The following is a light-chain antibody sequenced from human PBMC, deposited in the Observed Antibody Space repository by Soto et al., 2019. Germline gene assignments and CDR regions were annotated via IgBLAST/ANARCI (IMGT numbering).Light chain of an antibody. J-gene: IGLJ3*02. CDR2: EVS. Sequence: QSALTQPASASGSPGQSITISCTGTSSDVGAYDYGSWYQQHPGKAPKFMLYEVSNRPSGLSNRFSVSKSGNTASLTISGLQAEDEAYYYCSSYTTSKTWVFGGGTKLTVL. V-gene: IGLV2-14*01. CDR3: SSYTTSKTWV. CDR1: SSDVGAYDY.